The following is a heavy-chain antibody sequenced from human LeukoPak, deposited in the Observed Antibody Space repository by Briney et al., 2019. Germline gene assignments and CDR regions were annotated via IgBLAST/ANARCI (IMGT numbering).Heavy chain of an antibody. Sequence: WASVTVSCTASGYTFTSYGISWVRQAPGQGLEWMGWISAYNGNTNYAQKLQGRVTMTTDTSTSTAYMELRSLRSDDTAVYYCAREEAAAGTPDYWGQGTLVTVSS. CDR1: GYTFTSYG. D-gene: IGHD6-13*01. CDR2: ISAYNGNT. V-gene: IGHV1-18*01. CDR3: AREEAAAGTPDY. J-gene: IGHJ4*02.